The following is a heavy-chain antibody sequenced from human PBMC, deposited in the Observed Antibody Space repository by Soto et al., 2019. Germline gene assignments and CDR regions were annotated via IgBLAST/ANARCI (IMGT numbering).Heavy chain of an antibody. CDR2: IWYDGSNK. V-gene: IGHV3-33*06. CDR1: GFTFSSYG. J-gene: IGHJ5*02. CDR3: AKDLMVVAATSCFDP. D-gene: IGHD2-15*01. Sequence: GGSLRLSCAASGFTFSSYGMHWVRQAPGKGLEWVAVIWYDGSNKYYADSVKGRFTISRDNSKNTLYLQMNSLRAEDTAVYYYAKDLMVVAATSCFDPWGQGTLVTVSS.